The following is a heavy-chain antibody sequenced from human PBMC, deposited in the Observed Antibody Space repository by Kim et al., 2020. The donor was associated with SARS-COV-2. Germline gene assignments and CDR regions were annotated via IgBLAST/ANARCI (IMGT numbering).Heavy chain of an antibody. CDR1: GFTFTSSA. V-gene: IGHV1-58*01. CDR3: AADPPYDYGMDV. CDR2: IVVGSGNT. J-gene: IGHJ6*02. Sequence: SVKVSCKASGFTFTSSAVQWVRQARGQRLEWIGWIVVGSGNTNYAQKFQERVTITRDMSTSTAYMELSSLRSEDTAVYYCAADPPYDYGMDVWGQGTTVTVSS.